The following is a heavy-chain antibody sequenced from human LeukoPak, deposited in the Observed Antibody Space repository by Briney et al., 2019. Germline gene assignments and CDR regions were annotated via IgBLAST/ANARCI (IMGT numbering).Heavy chain of an antibody. D-gene: IGHD2-8*01. CDR1: GFTFSSYA. J-gene: IGHJ4*02. Sequence: PGGSLRLSCAASGFTFSSYAMSWVRQAPGKGLECVSAISGSGGSTYYADSVKGRFTISRDNSKNTLYLQMNSLRAEDTAVYYCARDPEDIVLMGLGRPSGIFDSWGQGTLVTVSS. V-gene: IGHV3-23*01. CDR3: ARDPEDIVLMGLGRPSGIFDS. CDR2: ISGSGGST.